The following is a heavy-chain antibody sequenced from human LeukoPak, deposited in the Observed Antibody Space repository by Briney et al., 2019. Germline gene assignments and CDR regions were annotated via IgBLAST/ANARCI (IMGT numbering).Heavy chain of an antibody. Sequence: SETLSLTCSVSGGSISSYYWSWIRQPPGKGLEWIGYMYYSGNTNYNPSLKSRVIISVDTSQSQFSLRLTSVTAADTAEYYCAAYDSSGYAFHYWGQGTLVTVSS. D-gene: IGHD3-22*01. CDR2: MYYSGNT. V-gene: IGHV4-59*01. CDR1: GGSISSYY. J-gene: IGHJ4*02. CDR3: AAYDSSGYAFHY.